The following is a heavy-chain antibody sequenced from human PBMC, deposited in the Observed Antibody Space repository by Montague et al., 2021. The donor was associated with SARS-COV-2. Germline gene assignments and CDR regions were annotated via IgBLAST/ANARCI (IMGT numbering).Heavy chain of an antibody. D-gene: IGHD6-13*01. CDR3: TRGAEYSSSWYLAFEI. J-gene: IGHJ3*02. CDR2: IYYSGST. Sequence: SETLSLTCTVSSGSISSYYWSWIRQPPGQGLEWIGYIYYSGSTNYNPSLKSRVTISIDTSKNQFSLKLSSVTAADTAVYYCTRGAEYSSSWYLAFEIWGQGTTVTVSS. CDR1: SGSISSYY. V-gene: IGHV4-59*01.